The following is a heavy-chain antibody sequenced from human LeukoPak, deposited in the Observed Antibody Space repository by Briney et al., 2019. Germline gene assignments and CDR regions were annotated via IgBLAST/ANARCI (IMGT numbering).Heavy chain of an antibody. Sequence: GGSLRLSCAASGFTFXDYAMHWVRQAPGKGXXXXSGISWNSGXXXXXXXXXXRXTISXDNAKNXLYLQMNSLRAEDTALYYCAKDAYGSGSYIDYWGQGTLVTVSS. D-gene: IGHD3-10*01. CDR2: ISWNSGXX. J-gene: IGHJ4*02. CDR3: AKDAYGSGSYIDY. V-gene: IGHV3-9*01. CDR1: GFTFXDYA.